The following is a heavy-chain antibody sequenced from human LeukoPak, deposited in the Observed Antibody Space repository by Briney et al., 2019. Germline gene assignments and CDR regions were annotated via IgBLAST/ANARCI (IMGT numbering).Heavy chain of an antibody. CDR2: IYSGGST. CDR1: GFTLSSNY. D-gene: IGHD3-10*01. J-gene: IGHJ6*03. CDR3: ASSSGSYRTPYYYMDV. V-gene: IGHV3-53*01. Sequence: GGSLRLSCAASGFTLSSNYMSWVRQAPGKGLEWVSIIYSGGSTYYADSVKGRFTISRDNSKNTLYLQMNSLRAEDTAVYYCASSSGSYRTPYYYMDVWGKGTTVTVSS.